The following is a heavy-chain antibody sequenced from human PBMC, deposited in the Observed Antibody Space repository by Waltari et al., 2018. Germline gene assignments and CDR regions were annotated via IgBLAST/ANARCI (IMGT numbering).Heavy chain of an antibody. CDR3: ARACGGDCYQAFDI. V-gene: IGHV3-53*02. CDR1: GFTVSSNY. J-gene: IGHJ3*02. Sequence: EVQLVETGGGLIQPGGSLRLSCAASGFTVSSNYMSWVRQAPGKGLEWVSVIYSGGSTYYADSVKGRVTISRDNSKNTLYRQMNSLRAEDTAVYYCARACGGDCYQAFDIWGQGTMVTVSS. CDR2: IYSGGST. D-gene: IGHD2-21*01.